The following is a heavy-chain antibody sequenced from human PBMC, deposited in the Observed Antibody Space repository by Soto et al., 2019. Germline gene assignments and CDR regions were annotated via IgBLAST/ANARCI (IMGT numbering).Heavy chain of an antibody. CDR2: IWFDGSEK. CDR3: ARGDGRKYLDY. V-gene: IGHV3-33*01. D-gene: IGHD2-8*01. Sequence: QPGGSLRLSCVASGFTFSTYGMHWVRQAPGKGLEWVGVIWFDGSEKFYGDSVKGRFTMSRDNSKNTLYLQMNSLRDEDTAVYFCARGDGRKYLDYWGQGTLVTVSS. J-gene: IGHJ4*02. CDR1: GFTFSTYG.